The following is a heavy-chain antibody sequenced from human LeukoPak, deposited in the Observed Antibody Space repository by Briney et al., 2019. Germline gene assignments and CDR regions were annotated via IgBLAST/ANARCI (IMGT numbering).Heavy chain of an antibody. D-gene: IGHD1-26*01. V-gene: IGHV3-7*01. CDR2: IKGDESAR. CDR1: GFTFSTYW. Sequence: PGGSLRLSCAASGFTFSTYWMASVRQAPGKGLEWVANIKGDESARHQADSVKGRFTISRDNAQNSVYLQMSSLRGEDTAVYYCARDVGGSLDYWGQGTLVTVSS. J-gene: IGHJ4*02. CDR3: ARDVGGSLDY.